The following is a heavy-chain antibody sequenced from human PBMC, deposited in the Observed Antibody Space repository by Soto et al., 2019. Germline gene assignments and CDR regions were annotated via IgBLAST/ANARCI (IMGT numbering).Heavy chain of an antibody. J-gene: IGHJ6*03. CDR2: ISAYNGNT. CDR1: GYTFTSYG. Sequence: ASVKVSCKASGYTFTSYGISWVRQAPGQGLEWMGWISAYNGNTNYAQKLQGRVTITTDTSTSTAYMELRSLRSDDTAVYYRARGDSYYDFWSGYYGSDYYYMDVWGKGTTVTVSS. CDR3: ARGDSYYDFWSGYYGSDYYYMDV. V-gene: IGHV1-18*01. D-gene: IGHD3-3*01.